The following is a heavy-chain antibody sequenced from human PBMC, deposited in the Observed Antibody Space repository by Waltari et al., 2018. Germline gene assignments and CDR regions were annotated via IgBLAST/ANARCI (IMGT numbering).Heavy chain of an antibody. CDR1: GFAFENYA. CDR2: ISYNRART. J-gene: IGHJ4*02. V-gene: IGHV3-9*01. D-gene: IGHD3-22*01. CDR3: TRKRTTYYDSSGGGFFDC. Sequence: EVQLVESGGGLVQPGMSLRLSCAASGFAFENYAMHWVRQVPGEGLEWVSSISYNRARTAYADSAKGRFTISRDTAKNSLYLQMNSLRVEDTALYYCTRKRTTYYDSSGGGFFDCWGQGTLVTVSS.